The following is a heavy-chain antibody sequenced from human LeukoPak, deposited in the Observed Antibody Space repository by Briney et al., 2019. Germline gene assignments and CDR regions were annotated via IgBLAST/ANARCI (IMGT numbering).Heavy chain of an antibody. J-gene: IGHJ6*02. CDR3: ARLPATVTPYYYYYGMDV. CDR2: INHSGST. D-gene: IGHD4-17*01. Sequence: SETLSLTCAVYGGSFSGYYWSWIRQPPGKGLEWIGEINHSGSTNYNPSLKSRVTISVDTSKNQFSLKLSSVTAADTAVYYCARLPATVTPYYYYYGMDVWGQGTTVTVSS. CDR1: GGSFSGYY. V-gene: IGHV4-34*01.